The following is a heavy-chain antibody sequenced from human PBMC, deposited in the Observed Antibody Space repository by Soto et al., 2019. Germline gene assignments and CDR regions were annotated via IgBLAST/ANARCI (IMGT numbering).Heavy chain of an antibody. D-gene: IGHD5-12*01. CDR2: VYYNGNT. V-gene: IGHV4-39*02. J-gene: IGHJ6*02. CDR3: ARECTVATIGGGMDV. CDR1: GGSISGSSYY. Sequence: SETLSLTCTVSGGSISGSSYYWGWIRQPPGKGLEWIGSVYYNGNTYYDPSLKSRVTISVDTSRNQFSLKLSSVTAADTAVYYCARECTVATIGGGMDVWGQGTTVTVSS.